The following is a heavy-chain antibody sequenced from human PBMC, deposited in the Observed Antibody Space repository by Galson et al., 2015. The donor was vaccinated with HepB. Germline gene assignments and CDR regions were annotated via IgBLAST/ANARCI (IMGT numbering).Heavy chain of an antibody. CDR2: IKSKTDGGTT. CDR1: GFTFSNAW. J-gene: IGHJ5*02. V-gene: IGHV3-15*01. Sequence: SLRLSCAASGFTFSNAWMSWVRQAPGKGLEWVGRIKSKTDGGTTDYAAPVKGRFTISRDDSKNTLYLQMNSLKTEDTAVYYCTTEPLITIFGVVIISWGQGTLVTVSS. CDR3: TTEPLITIFGVVIIS. D-gene: IGHD3-3*01.